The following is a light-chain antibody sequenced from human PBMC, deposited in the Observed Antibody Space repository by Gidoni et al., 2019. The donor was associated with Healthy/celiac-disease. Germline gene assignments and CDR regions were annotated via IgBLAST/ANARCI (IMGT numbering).Light chain of an antibody. CDR1: SSDVGGYNY. CDR2: DVS. V-gene: IGLV2-14*03. J-gene: IGLJ3*02. Sequence: QSALTRPASVSGSPGQSITISCTGTSSDVGGYNYVSWYQQHPGHAPKLMIFDVSNRPSGVSNRFSGSKSGNTASLTISGLQAEDEADYYCSSYTSSSTWVFGGGTKLTVL. CDR3: SSYTSSSTWV.